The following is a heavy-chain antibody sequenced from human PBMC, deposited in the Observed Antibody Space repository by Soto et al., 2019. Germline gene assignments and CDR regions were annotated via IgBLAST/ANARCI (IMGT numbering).Heavy chain of an antibody. V-gene: IGHV4-59*01. CDR3: ARVGGVAARTFDY. CDR2: LYYSGNT. D-gene: IGHD2-15*01. Sequence: SETLSLTCTVSGGSISPFYWSWVRQPPGKGLEWIGYLYYSGNTNYNPSLKSRVTISVDASKNQVSLRLTSVTAADTAVYYCARVGGVAARTFDYWGQGTVVPVSP. CDR1: GGSISPFY. J-gene: IGHJ4*02.